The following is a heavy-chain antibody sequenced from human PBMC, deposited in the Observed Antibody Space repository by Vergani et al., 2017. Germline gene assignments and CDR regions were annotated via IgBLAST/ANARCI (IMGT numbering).Heavy chain of an antibody. CDR3: ASFRITMVRGVDGMDV. Sequence: EVQLVESGGGLVKPGGSLRLSCAASGFTFSSYSMNWVRQAPGKGLEWVSSISSSSSYIYYADSVKGRFTISRDNAKNSLYLQMNSLRAEDTAVYYCASFRITMVRGVDGMDVWGQGTTVTVSS. J-gene: IGHJ6*02. V-gene: IGHV3-21*01. CDR2: ISSSSSYI. D-gene: IGHD3-10*01. CDR1: GFTFSSYS.